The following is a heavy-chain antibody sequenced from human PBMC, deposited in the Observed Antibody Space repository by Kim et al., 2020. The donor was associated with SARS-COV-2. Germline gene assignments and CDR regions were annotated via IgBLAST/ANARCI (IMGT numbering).Heavy chain of an antibody. Sequence: GGSLRLSCAASGFTFSNAWMSWVRQAPGKGLEWVGRIKSKTDGGTTDYAAPVKGRFTISRDDSKNTLYLQMNSLKTEDTAVYYCTTAMGSPIYCSGGSCYSRPPYYWGQGTLVTVSS. V-gene: IGHV3-15*01. J-gene: IGHJ4*02. CDR2: IKSKTDGGTT. D-gene: IGHD2-15*01. CDR3: TTAMGSPIYCSGGSCYSRPPYY. CDR1: GFTFSNAW.